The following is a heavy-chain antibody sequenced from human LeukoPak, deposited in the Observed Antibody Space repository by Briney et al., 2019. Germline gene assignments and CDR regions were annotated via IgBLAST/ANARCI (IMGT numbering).Heavy chain of an antibody. J-gene: IGHJ4*02. Sequence: PSETLSLTCSVSGGSISSSSYYWGWIRQPPGKGLEWIGTFHYSGSTYYNPSLKSRVTISVDTSKNQFSLKLSSVTAADTAVYYCARRRRVVVVPRGLSPGYFDYWGQGTLVTVSS. CDR2: FHYSGST. CDR1: GGSISSSSYY. D-gene: IGHD3-22*01. V-gene: IGHV4-39*07. CDR3: ARRRRVVVVPRGLSPGYFDY.